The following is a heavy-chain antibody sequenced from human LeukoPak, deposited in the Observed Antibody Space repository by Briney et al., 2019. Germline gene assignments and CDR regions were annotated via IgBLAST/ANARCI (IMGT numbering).Heavy chain of an antibody. J-gene: IGHJ4*02. D-gene: IGHD1-7*01. V-gene: IGHV3-33*01. Sequence: GGSLRLSCAASGFTFRSHGMHWVRQAPGKGLEWVAVIWYDGSNEYYGDPVKGRFTISRDNSKNTLYLQMTSLRAEDMAIYYCARGTTARDLAPFDYWGQGILVTVSS. CDR2: IWYDGSNE. CDR1: GFTFRSHG. CDR3: ARGTTARDLAPFDY.